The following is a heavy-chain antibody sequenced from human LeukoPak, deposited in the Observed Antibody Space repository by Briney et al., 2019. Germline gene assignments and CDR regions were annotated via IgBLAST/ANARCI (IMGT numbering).Heavy chain of an antibody. J-gene: IGHJ4*02. V-gene: IGHV4-39*01. D-gene: IGHD2-2*01. CDR1: GVSISSSSYY. CDR2: IFYSGST. Sequence: KASETLSLTCTVSGVSISSSSYYWGWIRQPPGKGLEWIGSIFYSGSTYYNPSLKSRVTISVDTSKNQFSLKLSSVTAADTAVYYCARLYCSSTVCPFDYWGQGTLVTVSS. CDR3: ARLYCSSTVCPFDY.